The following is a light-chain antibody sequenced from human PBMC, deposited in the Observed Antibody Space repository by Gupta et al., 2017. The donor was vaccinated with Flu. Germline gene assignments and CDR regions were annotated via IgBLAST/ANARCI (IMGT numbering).Light chain of an antibody. V-gene: IGKV3-11*01. CDR3: QQRSNWPPLT. CDR1: ESISTY. Sequence: EIVLTQSPVTLSLSPGERATLSCRASESISTYLAWYQQKPGQAPRLLIYDASNRATGIPVRFSGSGSGKDLTLTISSPHQEDFAVYYCQQRSNWPPLTFGGGTKVEIK. CDR2: DAS. J-gene: IGKJ4*01.